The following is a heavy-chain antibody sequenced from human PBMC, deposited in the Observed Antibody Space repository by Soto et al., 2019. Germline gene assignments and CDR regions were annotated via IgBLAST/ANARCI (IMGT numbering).Heavy chain of an antibody. Sequence: ASVKVSCKVSGYTLTELSMHWVRQAPGKGLEWMGGFDPEDGETIYAQKFQGRVTMTEDTSTDTAYMELSSLRSEDTAVYYCATLYERYSSGWYYFDYWGQGTLVTVS. J-gene: IGHJ4*02. CDR3: ATLYERYSSGWYYFDY. CDR1: GYTLTELS. CDR2: FDPEDGET. D-gene: IGHD6-19*01. V-gene: IGHV1-24*01.